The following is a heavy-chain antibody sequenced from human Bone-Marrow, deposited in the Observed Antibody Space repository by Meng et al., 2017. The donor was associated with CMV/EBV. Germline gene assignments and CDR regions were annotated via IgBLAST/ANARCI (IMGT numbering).Heavy chain of an antibody. V-gene: IGHV4-34*01. J-gene: IGHJ3*02. CDR2: INHSGST. Sequence: SETLSLTCAVYGGSFIGNYWSWIRQSPGEGLEWIGDINHSGSTDYNPSLTSRVTISVDTSKNQFSLKLSSVTAADTAVYYCARVSTARWRGAFDIWGQGTMVTVSS. CDR1: GGSFIGNY. D-gene: IGHD2-15*01. CDR3: ARVSTARWRGAFDI.